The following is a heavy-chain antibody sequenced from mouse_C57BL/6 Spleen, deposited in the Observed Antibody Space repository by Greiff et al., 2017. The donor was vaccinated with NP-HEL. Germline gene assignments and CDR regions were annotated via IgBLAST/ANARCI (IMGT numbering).Heavy chain of an antibody. CDR1: GYTFTSYW. J-gene: IGHJ2*01. CDR3: ARRGTTVVGYAMDY. Sequence: QVQLQQPGAELVRPGSSVKLSCKASGYTFTSYWMHWVKQRPIQGLEWIGNIDPSDSETHYNQKFKDKATLTVDKSSSTAYMQLSSLTSEDSAVYYCARRGTTVVGYAMDYWGQGTTLTVSS. V-gene: IGHV1-52*01. CDR2: IDPSDSET. D-gene: IGHD1-1*01.